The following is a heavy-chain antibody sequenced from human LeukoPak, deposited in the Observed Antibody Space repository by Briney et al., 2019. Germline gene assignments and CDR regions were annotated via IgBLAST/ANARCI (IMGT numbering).Heavy chain of an antibody. V-gene: IGHV3-20*01. Sequence: GGSLRLSCAASGFTFDDYGMSWVRQVPGKGLEWVSGTNWNGGSTGYADSVKGRFTISRDSAKKSLYLQMNSLRAEDTALYHCARVSSGGSFYYFDYWGQGTLVTVSS. J-gene: IGHJ4*02. CDR2: TNWNGGST. CDR1: GFTFDDYG. CDR3: ARVSSGGSFYYFDY. D-gene: IGHD6-19*01.